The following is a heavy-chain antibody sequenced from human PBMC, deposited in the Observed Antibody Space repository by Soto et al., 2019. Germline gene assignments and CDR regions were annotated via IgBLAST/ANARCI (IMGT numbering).Heavy chain of an antibody. V-gene: IGHV3-9*01. CDR3: AKAMKWGGMTTIHYFDS. Sequence: EVQLVESGGGLVQPGRSLRLSCAASGFTVDDYAMHWVRQAPGKGLEWVSGISWNSETIDYADSVKGRFTISRDNAKRSLFLQMNSLRPDDTALYYCAKAMKWGGMTTIHYFDSWGEGTLVTVSS. CDR1: GFTVDDYA. J-gene: IGHJ4*02. CDR2: ISWNSETI. D-gene: IGHD4-17*01.